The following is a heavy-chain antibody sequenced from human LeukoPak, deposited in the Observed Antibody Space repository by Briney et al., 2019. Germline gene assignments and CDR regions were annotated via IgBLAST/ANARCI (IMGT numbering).Heavy chain of an antibody. CDR2: IYYSGST. CDR1: GGSISSYY. D-gene: IGHD6-13*01. J-gene: IGHJ3*02. CDR3: ARQRQQRGYAFDI. Sequence: SETLSLTCTVSGGSISSYYWSWIRQPPGKGLEWIGYIYYSGSTNYNPSLKSRVTISVDTSKNQFSLKLSSVTAADTAVYYCARQRQQRGYAFDIWGQGTMVTVSS. V-gene: IGHV4-59*08.